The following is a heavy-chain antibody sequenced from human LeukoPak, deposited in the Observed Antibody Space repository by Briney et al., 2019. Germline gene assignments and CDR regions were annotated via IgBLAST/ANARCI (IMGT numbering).Heavy chain of an antibody. CDR1: GYTFTSYG. CDR3: ARDQVMIQLWVRGAWFDP. D-gene: IGHD5-18*01. V-gene: IGHV1-18*01. CDR2: ISAYNGNT. J-gene: IGHJ5*02. Sequence: GASVKVSCKASGYTFTSYGISWVRQAPGQGLEWMGWISAYNGNTNYAQKLQGRVTMTTDTSTSTAYMELSRLRSDDTAVYYCARDQVMIQLWVRGAWFDPWGQGTLVTVSS.